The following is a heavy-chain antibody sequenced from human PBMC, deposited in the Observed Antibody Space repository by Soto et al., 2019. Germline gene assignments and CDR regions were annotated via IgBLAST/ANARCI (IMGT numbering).Heavy chain of an antibody. J-gene: IGHJ4*02. CDR1: GFSCSYYE. D-gene: IGHD6-13*01. CDR3: ARDRAAGGY. Sequence: GGSLRLSCAASGFSCSYYEMNWVRQAPGKGLQWVAYIDSGGGTTHYADSVRGRFTVSRDNAKNSLYLQMNSLRVEDKALYYCARDRAAGGYWGQGTLVTVSS. CDR2: IDSGGGTT. V-gene: IGHV3-48*03.